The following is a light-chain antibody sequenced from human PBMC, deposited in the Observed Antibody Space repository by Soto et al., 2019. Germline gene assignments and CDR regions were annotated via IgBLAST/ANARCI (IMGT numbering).Light chain of an antibody. Sequence: DIVLTQSPGTLSLSPGERATLSCRASQSVSSNYLAWYQQKPGQAPRLLIYGASSRATGIPDRFSGSGSGTDFTLTVSRLEPEDFAVYYCQQYGSSPYTFGQGTKVDIK. CDR2: GAS. CDR1: QSVSSNY. J-gene: IGKJ2*01. CDR3: QQYGSSPYT. V-gene: IGKV3-20*01.